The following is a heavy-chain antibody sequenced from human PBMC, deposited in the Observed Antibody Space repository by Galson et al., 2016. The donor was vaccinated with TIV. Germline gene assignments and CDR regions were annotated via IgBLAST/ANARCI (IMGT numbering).Heavy chain of an antibody. D-gene: IGHD3-16*01. CDR2: IDTDGTTT. CDR3: VRDRLGWH. J-gene: IGHJ1*01. Sequence: SLRLSCAASGINVNNDWMHWVRQSPEKGLVWVARIDTDGTTTYYADSVKGRFSISRDNAKNTVYLQMNNLIADDTAVYYCVRDRLGWHWGQGTLVTVSS. V-gene: IGHV3-74*01. CDR1: GINVNNDW.